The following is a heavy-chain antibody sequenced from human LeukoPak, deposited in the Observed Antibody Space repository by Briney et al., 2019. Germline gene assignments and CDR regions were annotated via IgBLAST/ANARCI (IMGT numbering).Heavy chain of an antibody. J-gene: IGHJ4*02. D-gene: IGHD5-18*01. CDR1: GGTFSSYA. CDR2: IIPIFGTV. Sequence: SVKVSCKASGGTFSSYAVSWVRQAPGQGLEWMGRIIPIFGTVNYAQKFQGRVTMTTDESTSTAYMELSSLRSEDTAVYYCARVSTEVDTAMAVCDYWGQGTLVTVSS. CDR3: ARVSTEVDTAMAVCDY. V-gene: IGHV1-69*05.